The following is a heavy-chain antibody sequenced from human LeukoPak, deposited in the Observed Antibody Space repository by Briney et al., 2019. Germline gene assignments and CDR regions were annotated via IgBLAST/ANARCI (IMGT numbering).Heavy chain of an antibody. D-gene: IGHD4-4*01. Sequence: PSQTLSLTCTVSGGSISSGGYYWSCIRQHPGKGLEWIGYMSYTGSTSYNPSLKSRVTISIDTSKDQFSLRLSSVTAADTAVYYCARARITTVTYWGQGTLVTVSS. CDR3: ARARITTVTY. J-gene: IGHJ4*02. V-gene: IGHV4-31*03. CDR1: GGSISSGGYY. CDR2: MSYTGST.